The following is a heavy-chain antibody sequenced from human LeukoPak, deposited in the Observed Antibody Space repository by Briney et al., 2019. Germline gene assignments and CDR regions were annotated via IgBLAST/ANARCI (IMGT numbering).Heavy chain of an antibody. D-gene: IGHD3-10*01. Sequence: GGSLRLSCAASGFTFSSYSMNWVRQAPGKGLEWVSGINWNGGSTGYADSVKGRFTISRDNAKNSLYLQMNSLRAEDTALYYCARDPPPHYGSGNTLGYYMDVWGKGTTVTVSS. V-gene: IGHV3-20*04. CDR2: INWNGGST. CDR1: GFTFSSYS. CDR3: ARDPPPHYGSGNTLGYYMDV. J-gene: IGHJ6*03.